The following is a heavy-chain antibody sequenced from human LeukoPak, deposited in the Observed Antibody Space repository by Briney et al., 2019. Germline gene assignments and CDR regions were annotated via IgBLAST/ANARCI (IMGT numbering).Heavy chain of an antibody. CDR3: AAGGSGSAIDY. CDR2: INAGNGKT. J-gene: IGHJ4*02. Sequence: ASVKVSCKASGFIFTASAIHWVRQAPGQRLEGMGWINAGNGKTKYSQKFQGRVINTRDTSATTAYMDLSSLRSEDTAVYYCAAGGSGSAIDYWGQGTLVTVSS. V-gene: IGHV1-3*01. CDR1: GFIFTASA. D-gene: IGHD3-10*01.